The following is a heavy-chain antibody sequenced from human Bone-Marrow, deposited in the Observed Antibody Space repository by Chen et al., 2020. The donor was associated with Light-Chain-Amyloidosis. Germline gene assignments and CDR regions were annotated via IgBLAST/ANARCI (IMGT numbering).Heavy chain of an antibody. CDR3: ARDSPDGSYYFDF. Sequence: QVQLVQSGAEVKKPGASVKVSCKASGYTFTDHYIHWVRQAPGQGLEWMGWINPKRGGTKYAQKFQGRVTMTRDTSISTAYMELSSLRADDTAVYFCARDSPDGSYYFDFWGQGTLVTVSS. J-gene: IGHJ4*02. V-gene: IGHV1-2*02. CDR1: GYTFTDHY. CDR2: INPKRGGT.